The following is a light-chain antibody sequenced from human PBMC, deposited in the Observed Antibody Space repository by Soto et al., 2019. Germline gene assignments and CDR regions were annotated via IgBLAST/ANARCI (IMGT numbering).Light chain of an antibody. J-gene: IGKJ3*01. CDR3: QQRSNLPFT. CDR2: DAS. Sequence: EIVLTQSPATLSLSPGERATLSCRASQSVSSYLAWYQQKPGQAPRLLIYDASNRATGIPARFSGSGSGTDFTLPISSLEPEDFAVYYCQQRSNLPFTFGPGTKVDIK. V-gene: IGKV3-11*01. CDR1: QSVSSY.